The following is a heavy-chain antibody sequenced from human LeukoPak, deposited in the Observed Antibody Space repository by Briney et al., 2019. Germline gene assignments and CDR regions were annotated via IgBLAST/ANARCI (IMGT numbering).Heavy chain of an antibody. CDR1: GYSFSTHT. V-gene: IGHV1-18*01. D-gene: IGHD3-3*02. CDR2: ISPYNGNA. CDR3: AGEADAVLIRAFDY. Sequence: ASVKVSCKASGYSFSTHTISWVRQAPGQGLEWMGRISPYNGNAEYEQKFQGRVSMATETSTNTAYLELRTLRSDDTAVYYCAGEADAVLIRAFDYWGRGTPVTVSS. J-gene: IGHJ4*02.